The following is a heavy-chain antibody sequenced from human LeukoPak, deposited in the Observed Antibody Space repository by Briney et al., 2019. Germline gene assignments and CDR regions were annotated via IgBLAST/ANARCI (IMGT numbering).Heavy chain of an antibody. CDR3: ARVEDV. Sequence: GSLRLSCAASGFTVSSNYMSWIRQPPGKGLEWIGEINHSGSTSYNPSLKSRVTISVDTSKNQFSLKLSSVTAADTAVYYCARVEDVWGQGTTVTVSS. J-gene: IGHJ6*02. CDR1: GFTVSSNY. V-gene: IGHV4-34*01. CDR2: INHSGST.